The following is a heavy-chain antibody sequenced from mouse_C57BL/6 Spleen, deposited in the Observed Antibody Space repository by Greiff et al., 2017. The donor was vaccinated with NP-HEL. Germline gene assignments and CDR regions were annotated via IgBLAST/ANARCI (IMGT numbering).Heavy chain of an antibody. Sequence: EVQRVESEGGLVQPGSSIKLSCTASGFTFSDYYMAWVRQVPEKGLEWVANINYDGSSTYYLDSLKSRFIISRDNAKNILYLQMSSLKSEDTATYYCAREESYYFDYWGQGTTLTVSS. V-gene: IGHV5-16*01. CDR3: AREESYYFDY. CDR1: GFTFSDYY. J-gene: IGHJ2*01. CDR2: INYDGSST.